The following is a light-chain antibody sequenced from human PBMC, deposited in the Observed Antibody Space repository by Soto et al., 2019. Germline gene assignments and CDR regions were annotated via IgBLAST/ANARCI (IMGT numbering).Light chain of an antibody. V-gene: IGLV1-36*01. CDR2: YDD. Sequence: QSVLTQPPSVSGAPGQSVTISCSGSKTNIGDNDVNWYHQHQRKTPQLLIYYDDLLPSGVSDRFSGSKSGASASLAISGLQSEDEADYYCAAWDDSRNAWVFGGGTKLTVL. CDR3: AAWDDSRNAWV. J-gene: IGLJ3*02. CDR1: KTNIGDND.